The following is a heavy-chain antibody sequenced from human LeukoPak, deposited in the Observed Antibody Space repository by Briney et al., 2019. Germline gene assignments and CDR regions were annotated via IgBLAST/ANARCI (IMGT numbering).Heavy chain of an antibody. CDR3: STQRGRSPGDY. V-gene: IGHV3-74*01. CDR2: INSDGSST. J-gene: IGHJ4*02. CDR1: GLTFSSNW. D-gene: IGHD6-25*01. Sequence: GGSLRLSCATSGLTFSSNWMHWVRQAPGKGLVWVSRINSDGSSTIYADSVKGRFTISRDNAKNTLYLQMNSLRAEDTAVYYCSTQRGRSPGDYWGQGALVTVSS.